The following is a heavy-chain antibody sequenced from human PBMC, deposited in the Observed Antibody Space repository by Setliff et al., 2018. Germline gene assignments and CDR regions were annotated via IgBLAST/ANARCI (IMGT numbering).Heavy chain of an antibody. V-gene: IGHV1-18*01. CDR3: ARGPCSSTACYPYIPGLDV. Sequence: ASVKVSCKASGYTFTSYAISWVRQAPGQGLEWMGWISAYNGNTNYAQKLQGRVTMTTDTSTSTAYMELRSLGSDDTAVYYCARGPCSSTACYPYIPGLDVWGQGTMVTVSS. J-gene: IGHJ3*01. D-gene: IGHD2-2*01. CDR2: ISAYNGNT. CDR1: GYTFTSYA.